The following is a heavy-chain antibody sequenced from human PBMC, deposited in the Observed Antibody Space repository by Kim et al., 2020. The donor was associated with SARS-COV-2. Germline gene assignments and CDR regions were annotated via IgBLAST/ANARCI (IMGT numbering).Heavy chain of an antibody. D-gene: IGHD6-6*01. Sequence: TNYADSVKGRFTISRDNAKNSLYLQMNSLRTEDTAVYYWATYSSSSSSQYWGQGTLVTVSS. V-gene: IGHV3-11*03. J-gene: IGHJ1*01. CDR2: T. CDR3: ATYSSSSSSQY.